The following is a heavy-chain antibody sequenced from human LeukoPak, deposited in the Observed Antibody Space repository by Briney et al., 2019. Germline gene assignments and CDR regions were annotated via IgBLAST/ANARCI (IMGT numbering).Heavy chain of an antibody. V-gene: IGHV4-39*01. CDR2: IYYSGNT. J-gene: IGHJ4*02. CDR1: GGSITSSPYW. CDR3: ARRAYGTGLDF. Sequence: SETLSLTCEVSGGSITSSPYWWSWIRQPPEKGLEWVGTIYYSGNTFYHPSLASRVTISADTSKNQVSLRLTSVTAADTAVHYCARRAYGTGLDFWGQGNVVTVSS. D-gene: IGHD1-1*01.